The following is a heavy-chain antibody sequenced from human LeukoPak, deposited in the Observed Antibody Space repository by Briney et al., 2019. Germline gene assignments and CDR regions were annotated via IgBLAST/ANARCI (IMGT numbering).Heavy chain of an antibody. J-gene: IGHJ3*02. CDR2: LKQDGSEK. V-gene: IGHV3-7*01. Sequence: GGSLRLSCAASGFTFSSYWMSWVRQAPGKGLEWVANLKQDGSEKYYVDSVKGRFTISRDNAKNSLYLQMNSLRAEDTAVYYCARELHVLLWFGELSGDAFDIWGQGTMVTVSS. CDR3: ARELHVLLWFGELSGDAFDI. CDR1: GFTFSSYW. D-gene: IGHD3-10*01.